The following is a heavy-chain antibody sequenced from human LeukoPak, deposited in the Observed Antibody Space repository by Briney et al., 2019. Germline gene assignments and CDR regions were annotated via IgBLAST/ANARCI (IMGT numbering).Heavy chain of an antibody. Sequence: SETLSLTCTVSGGSISSHYWSWIRQPPGKGLEWIGYIYYSGSTNYNPSLTSRVTISVDTSKNQFSLKLSSVTAADTAVYYCARVGASGLVAPYIDYWGQGTLVTVSS. D-gene: IGHD3-10*01. CDR2: IYYSGST. CDR1: GGSISSHY. CDR3: ARVGASGLVAPYIDY. V-gene: IGHV4-59*11. J-gene: IGHJ4*02.